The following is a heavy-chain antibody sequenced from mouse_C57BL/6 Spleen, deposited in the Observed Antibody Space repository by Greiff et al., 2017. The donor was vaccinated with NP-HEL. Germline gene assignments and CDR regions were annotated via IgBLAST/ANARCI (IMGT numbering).Heavy chain of an antibody. CDR1: GFTFSDYG. CDR2: ISSGSSTI. Sequence: EVKLVESGGGLVKPGGSLKLSCAASGFTFSDYGMHWVRQAPEKGLEWVAYISSGSSTIYYADTVKGRFTISRDNAKNTLFLQMTSLRSDDTAMYYCARPSTTVVAKDYAMDYWGQGTSVTVSS. V-gene: IGHV5-17*01. D-gene: IGHD1-1*01. CDR3: ARPSTTVVAKDYAMDY. J-gene: IGHJ4*01.